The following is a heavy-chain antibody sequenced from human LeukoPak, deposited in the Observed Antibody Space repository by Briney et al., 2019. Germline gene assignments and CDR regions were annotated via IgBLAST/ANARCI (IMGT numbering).Heavy chain of an antibody. CDR2: IKSITDGGTV. J-gene: IGHJ4*02. V-gene: IGHV3-15*01. Sequence: PGGSLRLSCATSGFNFTEAWMTWVRQAPGMGLEWVGRIKSITDGGTVDYGAPVKDRFAISRDGSKNTVYLQMNSLKIEDTAVYYCLSGLDYWGRGTLVTVSS. CDR3: LSGLDY. CDR1: GFNFTEAW.